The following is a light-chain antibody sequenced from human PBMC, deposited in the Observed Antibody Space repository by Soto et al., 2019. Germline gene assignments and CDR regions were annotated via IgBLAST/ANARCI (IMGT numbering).Light chain of an antibody. CDR1: QSVRSN. V-gene: IGKV3-20*01. J-gene: IGKJ1*01. Sequence: EIVLTQSPATLSLSPGEGATLSCRASQSVRSNLAWYRQQPGQAPRLLLYDASTRATGVPDRFSGSGSGTDFTLTISRLEPEDFAVYYCQQYGSSRWTFGQGTKVDIK. CDR2: DAS. CDR3: QQYGSSRWT.